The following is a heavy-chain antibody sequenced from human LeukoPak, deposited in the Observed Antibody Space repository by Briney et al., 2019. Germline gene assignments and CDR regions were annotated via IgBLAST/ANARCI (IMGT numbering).Heavy chain of an antibody. V-gene: IGHV3-30*04. CDR1: EFTFSSYV. Sequence: GGSLRLSCAASEFTFSSYVMHWVRQAPGKGLEWVAVISYDGSNKYYADSVKGRFTISRDNFKNTLYLQMNSLRAEDTAVYYCARGENYYDTSGRTYYFDYWGQATLVTVSS. CDR2: ISYDGSNK. D-gene: IGHD3-22*01. J-gene: IGHJ4*02. CDR3: ARGENYYDTSGRTYYFDY.